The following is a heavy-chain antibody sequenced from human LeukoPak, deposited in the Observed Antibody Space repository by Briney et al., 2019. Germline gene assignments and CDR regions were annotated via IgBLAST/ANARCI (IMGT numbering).Heavy chain of an antibody. J-gene: IGHJ4*02. D-gene: IGHD3-10*01. Sequence: GGSLRLSNAACGFPVSSNYMSWLRQAPGKGLEWGSIIYSGCNTYYADYLKGRFTIYRDNSRNTVYLQMNSLRAEDTAVYYCARLWAGNYWGQGSLVTVSS. V-gene: IGHV3-53*01. CDR1: GFPVSSNY. CDR3: ARLWAGNY. CDR2: IYSGCNT.